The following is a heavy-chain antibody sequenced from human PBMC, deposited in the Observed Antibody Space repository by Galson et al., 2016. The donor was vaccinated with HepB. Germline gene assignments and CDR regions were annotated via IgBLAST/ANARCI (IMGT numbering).Heavy chain of an antibody. CDR3: ARDGEMATSSYWYFDI. CDR1: GFTFSRYS. D-gene: IGHD5-24*01. CDR2: ITSLSSFQ. Sequence: SLRLSCAGSGFTFSRYSMNWVRQAPGKGLEWVSGITSLSSFQYYADSVKGRFTISRDNAKNSLYLQMNSLRAEDTAVYYCARDGEMATSSYWYFDIWGRGTLVTVTS. V-gene: IGHV3-21*01. J-gene: IGHJ2*01.